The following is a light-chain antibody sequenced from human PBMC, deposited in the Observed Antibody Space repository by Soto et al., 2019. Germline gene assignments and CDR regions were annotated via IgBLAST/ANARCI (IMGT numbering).Light chain of an antibody. CDR3: RVCAATYNFL. J-gene: IGLJ3*02. CDR1: SSDVGGYTF. Sequence: QSALTQPRSVSGSPGQSVTISCTGTSSDVGGYTFVSWYQQHPGKAPKLIIYDVNKGPSGVPYRFSGSKSDNTASLTISGLQAEDEADYYCRVCAATYNFLFGGGTKVTVL. CDR2: DVN. V-gene: IGLV2-11*01.